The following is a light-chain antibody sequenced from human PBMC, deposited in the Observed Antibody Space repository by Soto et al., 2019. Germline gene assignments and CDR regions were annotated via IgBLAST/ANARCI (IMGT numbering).Light chain of an antibody. J-gene: IGKJ1*01. CDR3: QHFNSYSEA. CDR2: KSS. CDR1: QTISSW. V-gene: IGKV1-5*03. Sequence: DIQMTQSPSTLSGSVGDRVTITCRASQTISSWLAGYQQKPGKAPKLLIYKSSTLKSGVPSRFSGSGSGTEFSLTISGLQPDDFATYYCQHFNSYSEAFGQGTKV.